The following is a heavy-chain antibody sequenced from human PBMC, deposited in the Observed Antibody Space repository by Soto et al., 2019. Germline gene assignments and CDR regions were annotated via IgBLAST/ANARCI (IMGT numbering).Heavy chain of an antibody. Sequence: PGGSLRLSCARSGFTFRWFGMNWFRQVPGKGLEWVARISNDGSNEYYVDSVKGRFTISRDNSKNTLYLQMDSLRAEDTAVYYCAKGDVRGIIPSYFDYWGLGTLVTVSS. CDR1: GFTFRWFG. V-gene: IGHV3-30*18. CDR3: AKGDVRGIIPSYFDY. J-gene: IGHJ4*02. D-gene: IGHD3-10*02. CDR2: ISNDGSNE.